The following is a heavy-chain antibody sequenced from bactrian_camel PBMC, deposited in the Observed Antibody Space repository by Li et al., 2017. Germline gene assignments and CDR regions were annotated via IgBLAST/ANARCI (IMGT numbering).Heavy chain of an antibody. J-gene: IGHJ4*01. V-gene: IGHV3S57*01. CDR3: MRVTYGGWSGQD. CDR1: GGTFSWWD. Sequence: HVQLVESGGGSVQAGGSLRLSCSNSGGTFSWWDMAWFRQAPGKSRERAAAIDRFGMTSYADSVKGRFTISRDNAKNTMYLQMNSLKPEDTAVYYCMRVTYGGWSGQDWGQGTQVTVS. CDR2: IDRFGMT. D-gene: IGHD6*01.